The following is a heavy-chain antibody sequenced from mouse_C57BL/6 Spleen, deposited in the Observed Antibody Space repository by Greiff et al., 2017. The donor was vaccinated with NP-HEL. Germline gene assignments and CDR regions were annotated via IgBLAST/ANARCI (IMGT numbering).Heavy chain of an antibody. D-gene: IGHD1-1*01. CDR1: GFNIKDYY. J-gene: IGHJ1*03. V-gene: IGHV14-2*01. Sequence: EVQLQQSGAELVKPGASVKLSCTASGFNIKDYYMHWVKQRTEQGLEWIGRIDPEDGDTKYAPKFQGKATITADTSSNTAYLQLSSLTSEDTAVYYCARITTVVDWYFDVWGTGTTVTVSS. CDR3: ARITTVVDWYFDV. CDR2: IDPEDGDT.